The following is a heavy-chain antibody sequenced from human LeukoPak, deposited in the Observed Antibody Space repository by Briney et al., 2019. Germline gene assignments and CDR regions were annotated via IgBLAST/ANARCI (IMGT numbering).Heavy chain of an antibody. CDR2: ISYDGSHK. D-gene: IGHD2-2*01. V-gene: IGHV3-30*04. CDR3: AREGCSSTSCYEEDPDYYYYYGMDV. Sequence: GRSLRLSCAASGFTFSSYAMHWVRQAPGKGLEWEAVISYDGSHKNYADSVKGRFTISRDNSKNTVYLQMNSLRPEDTAVYYCAREGCSSTSCYEEDPDYYYYYGMDVWGKGTTVTVSS. CDR1: GFTFSSYA. J-gene: IGHJ6*04.